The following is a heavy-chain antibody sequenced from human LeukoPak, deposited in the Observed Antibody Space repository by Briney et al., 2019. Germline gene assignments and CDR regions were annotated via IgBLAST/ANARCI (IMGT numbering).Heavy chain of an antibody. CDR2: ISGSGGST. Sequence: GGSLRLSCAASGFTFSSYAMSWVRQAPGKGLEWVSAISGSGGSTYYADSVKGRFTISRDNSKNTLYLQMNSLRAEDTAVYYCTLLWFGELLAGHAAFDIWGQGTMVTVSS. J-gene: IGHJ3*02. CDR1: GFTFSSYA. CDR3: TLLWFGELLAGHAAFDI. D-gene: IGHD3-10*01. V-gene: IGHV3-23*01.